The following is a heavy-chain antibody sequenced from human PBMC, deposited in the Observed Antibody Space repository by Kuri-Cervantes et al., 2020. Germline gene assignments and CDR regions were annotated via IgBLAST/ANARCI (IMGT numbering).Heavy chain of an antibody. CDR1: GGSISSYY. J-gene: IGHJ4*02. D-gene: IGHD4-17*01. Sequence: GSLRLSCTVSGGSISSYYWSWIRQPPGKGLEWIGYIYYSGSTNYNPSLKSRVTISVDTSKNQFSLKLSSVTAADTAVYYCARVVESYGDYGLGFDYWGQGTLVTVSS. V-gene: IGHV4-59*13. CDR2: IYYSGST. CDR3: ARVVESYGDYGLGFDY.